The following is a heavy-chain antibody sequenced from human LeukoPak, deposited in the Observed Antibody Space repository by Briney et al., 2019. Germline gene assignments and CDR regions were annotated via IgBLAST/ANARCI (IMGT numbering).Heavy chain of an antibody. CDR2: IYSGGST. D-gene: IGHD6-6*01. J-gene: IGHJ4*02. CDR3: AKDHPLAARPPTRFDY. CDR1: GFTVSSNY. Sequence: GGSLRLSCAASGFTVSSNYMSWVRQAPGKGLEWVSVIYSGGSTYYADSVKGRFTISRDNSKNTLYLQMNSLRAEDTAVYYCAKDHPLAARPPTRFDYWGQGTLVTVSS. V-gene: IGHV3-66*01.